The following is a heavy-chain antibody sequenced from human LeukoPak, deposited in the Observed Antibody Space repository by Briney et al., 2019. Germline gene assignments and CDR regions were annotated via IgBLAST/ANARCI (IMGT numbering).Heavy chain of an antibody. D-gene: IGHD3-22*01. V-gene: IGHV1-2*02. CDR2: INPNSSGT. J-gene: IGHJ3*02. CDR3: ARADYYDSSGYQRGGLYAFDI. Sequence: AASVKVSCKASGYTFTGYYMHWVRQAPGQGLEWMGWINPNSSGTNYAQKFQGRVTMTRDTSISTAYMELSRLRSDDTAVYYCARADYYDSSGYQRGGLYAFDIWGQGTMVTVSS. CDR1: GYTFTGYY.